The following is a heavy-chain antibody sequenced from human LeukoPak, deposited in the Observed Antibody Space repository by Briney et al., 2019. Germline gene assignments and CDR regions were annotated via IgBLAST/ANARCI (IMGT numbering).Heavy chain of an antibody. D-gene: IGHD6-19*01. CDR2: INPNSGGT. CDR1: GYTFTGYY. J-gene: IGHJ1*01. CDR3: ARERIAVAGTLTEYFQH. Sequence: ASVKVSCKASGYTFTGYYMHWVRQAPGQGLEWMGWINPNSGGTNYAQKFQGRVTMTRDTSISTAYMELSRLRSDDTAVYYCARERIAVAGTLTEYFQHWGQGTLVTVSS. V-gene: IGHV1-2*02.